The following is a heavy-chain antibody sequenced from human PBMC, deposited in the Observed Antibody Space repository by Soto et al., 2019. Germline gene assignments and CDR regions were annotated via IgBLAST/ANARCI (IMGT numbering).Heavy chain of an antibody. CDR1: GGTFSSYA. V-gene: IGHV1-69*01. CDR3: AGRRSSSSKGLSYYFYGMDV. D-gene: IGHD6-6*01. J-gene: IGHJ6*01. Sequence: QVQLVQSGAEVKKPGSSVKVSCKASGGTFSSYAISWVRQAPGQGLEWMGGIIPIFGTANYAQKFQARVTITAEESTNADYMELRSLRYVDTAVYYCAGRRSSSSKGLSYYFYGMDVWGQGTTVTVSS. CDR2: IIPIFGTA.